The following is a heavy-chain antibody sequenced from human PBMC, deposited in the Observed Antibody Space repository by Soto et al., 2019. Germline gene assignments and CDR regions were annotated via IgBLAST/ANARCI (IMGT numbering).Heavy chain of an antibody. CDR3: TTDLCSGTSCYIRY. Sequence: PGGSLRLSCAASGFNLSSSAMNWVRQAPGKGLEWLSVISYDGSKKYYADSVKGRFTISRDDSKNTLYLQMHSLRADETAVYYCTTDLCSGTSCYIRYWGQGTLVTVLS. D-gene: IGHD2-2*01. V-gene: IGHV3-30-3*01. J-gene: IGHJ4*02. CDR1: GFNLSSSA. CDR2: ISYDGSKK.